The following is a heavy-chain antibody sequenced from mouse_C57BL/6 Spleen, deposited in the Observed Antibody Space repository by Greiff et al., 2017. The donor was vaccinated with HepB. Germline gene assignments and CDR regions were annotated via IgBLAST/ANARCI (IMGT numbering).Heavy chain of an antibody. Sequence: VQLQQSGPELVKPGASVKISCKASGYTFTDYYMNWVKQSHGKSLEWIGDINPNNGGTSYNQKFKGKATLTVDKSSSTAYMELRSLTSEDSAVYYCARSGIDGYYGDYAMDYWGQGTSVTVSS. D-gene: IGHD2-3*01. CDR2: INPNNGGT. V-gene: IGHV1-26*01. J-gene: IGHJ4*01. CDR3: ARSGIDGYYGDYAMDY. CDR1: GYTFTDYY.